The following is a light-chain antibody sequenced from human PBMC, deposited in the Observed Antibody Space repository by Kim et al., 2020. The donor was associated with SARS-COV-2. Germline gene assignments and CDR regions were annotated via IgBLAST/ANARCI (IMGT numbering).Light chain of an antibody. Sequence: AAINCKSSQTFLSNSNNKKSLAWYQQKPGQPPKLLIYWASTRESGVPDRFSGSGSGTDFTLTISSLQAEDVAMYYCQQYYRAPLTFGGGTKVDIK. CDR1: QTFLSNSNNKKS. V-gene: IGKV4-1*01. J-gene: IGKJ4*01. CDR2: WAS. CDR3: QQYYRAPLT.